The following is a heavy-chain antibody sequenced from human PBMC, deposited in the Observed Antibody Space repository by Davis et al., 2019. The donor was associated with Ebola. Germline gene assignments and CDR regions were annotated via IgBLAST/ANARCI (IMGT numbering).Heavy chain of an antibody. CDR3: AFSAGGGHLSDY. D-gene: IGHD2-8*02. V-gene: IGHV1-8*01. J-gene: IGHJ4*02. Sequence: ASVKVSCKASGYTFTSYDINWVRQATGQGLEWMGWMNPNSGNTGYAQKFQGRVTITADKSTSTAYMELSSLRSEDTAVYYCAFSAGGGHLSDYWGQGTLVTVSS. CDR2: MNPNSGNT. CDR1: GYTFTSYD.